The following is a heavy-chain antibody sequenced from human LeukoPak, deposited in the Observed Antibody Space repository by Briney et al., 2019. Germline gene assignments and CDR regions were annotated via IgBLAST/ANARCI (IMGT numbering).Heavy chain of an antibody. D-gene: IGHD3-16*02. V-gene: IGHV3-23*01. Sequence: PGGSLRLSCAAPGFTFSTYAVTWVRQAPGKGLEWVATISASARTTYYADSVKGRFTISRDNSKYMLYLQMNSLRAEDTAIYYCSTDYIWGNYRFTFDYWGQGTLVTVSS. J-gene: IGHJ4*02. CDR2: ISASARTT. CDR1: GFTFSTYA. CDR3: STDYIWGNYRFTFDY.